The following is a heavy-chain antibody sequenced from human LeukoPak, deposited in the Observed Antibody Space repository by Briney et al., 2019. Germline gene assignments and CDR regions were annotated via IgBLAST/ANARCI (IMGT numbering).Heavy chain of an antibody. Sequence: SETLSLTCTVSGGSISSSSYYWGWIRQPPGKGLEWIGSIYYSGSTYYNPSLKSRVTISVDTSKNQFSLKLSSVTAADTAVYYCARDLWAAAGRAWYFDLWGRGTLVTVSS. CDR2: IYYSGST. D-gene: IGHD6-13*01. J-gene: IGHJ2*01. CDR1: GGSISSSSYY. V-gene: IGHV4-39*07. CDR3: ARDLWAAAGRAWYFDL.